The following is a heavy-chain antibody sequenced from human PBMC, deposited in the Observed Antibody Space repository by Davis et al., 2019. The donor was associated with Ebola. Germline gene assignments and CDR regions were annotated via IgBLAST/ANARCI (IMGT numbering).Heavy chain of an antibody. V-gene: IGHV3-7*01. CDR3: ARGRWLRSPFFDY. D-gene: IGHD5-12*01. CDR1: GFPFSSYW. J-gene: IGHJ4*02. CDR2: IKQDGSEK. Sequence: GESLKTSCAASGFPFSSYWMSWVRQAPGKGLEWVANIKQDGSEKYYVDSVKGRFTISRDNAKNSLYLQMNSLRDEDTAVYYCARGRWLRSPFFDYWGQGTLVTVSS.